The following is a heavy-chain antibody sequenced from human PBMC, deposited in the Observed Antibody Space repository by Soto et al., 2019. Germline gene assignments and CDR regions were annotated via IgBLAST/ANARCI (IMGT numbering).Heavy chain of an antibody. J-gene: IGHJ5*02. CDR1: GFTFSSYA. CDR2: IWGNGCNT. CDR3: ARDVRSRRYDL. Sequence: GGSLRLSCAASGFTFSSYAMSWVRQAPGKGLEWLAAIWGNGCNTYYVDSVKGRFTISRDNSKNTLYLQMNSLRAEDTAVYYCARDVRSRRYDLWGQGTLVTVSS. D-gene: IGHD3-10*02. V-gene: IGHV3-33*08.